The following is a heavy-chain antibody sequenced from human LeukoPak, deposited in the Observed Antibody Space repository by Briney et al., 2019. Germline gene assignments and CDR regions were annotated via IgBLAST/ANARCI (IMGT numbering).Heavy chain of an antibody. CDR1: GFTFSSYW. J-gene: IGHJ6*04. V-gene: IGHV3-7*03. Sequence: GGSLRLSCAASGFTFSSYWMSWVRQAPGKGLEWVANIKQDGSEKYYVDSVKGRFTISRDNAKNSLYLQMSSLRAEDTAVYYCAKGSVVVVPAAVYWGKGTTVTVSS. CDR2: IKQDGSEK. CDR3: AKGSVVVVPAAVY. D-gene: IGHD2-2*01.